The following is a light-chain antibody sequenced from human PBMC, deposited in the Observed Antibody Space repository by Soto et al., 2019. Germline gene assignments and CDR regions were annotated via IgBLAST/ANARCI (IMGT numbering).Light chain of an antibody. V-gene: IGLV2-14*03. Sequence: QLVLTQPASVSGSPGQSIAISCIGTSNNYVSWYQQHPGKAPKLVIYDVNNRPSGVSNRFSGSKSGNTASLTISGLQAEDEADYYCGSYTTSGSVVFGGGTKLTVL. J-gene: IGLJ2*01. CDR2: DVN. CDR1: SNNY. CDR3: GSYTTSGSVV.